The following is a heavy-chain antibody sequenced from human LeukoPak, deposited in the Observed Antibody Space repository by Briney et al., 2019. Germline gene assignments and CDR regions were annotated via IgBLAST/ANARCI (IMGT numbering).Heavy chain of an antibody. D-gene: IGHD4-17*01. CDR1: GYTFTSYG. J-gene: IGHJ6*02. Sequence: ASVKVSCKASGYTFTSYGISWVRQAPGQGLEWMGWISAYNGNTNYAQKLQGRVTMTTDTSTSTAYMELRSLRSDDTAVYYCARGVTVTPFYYYYGMDVWGRGTTVTVSS. CDR2: ISAYNGNT. CDR3: ARGVTVTPFYYYYGMDV. V-gene: IGHV1-18*01.